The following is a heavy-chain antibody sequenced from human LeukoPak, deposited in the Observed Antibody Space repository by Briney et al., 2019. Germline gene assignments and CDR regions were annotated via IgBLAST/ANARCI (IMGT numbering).Heavy chain of an antibody. V-gene: IGHV5-51*01. Sequence: GESLKISCKGSGYSFTSYWIGWVRQMPGKGPEWMGIIYPGDSDTRYSPSFQGQVTISADKSISTAYLQWSSLKASDTAMYYCALGTEEQWLVRGYFDYWGQGTLVTVSS. CDR3: ALGTEEQWLVRGYFDY. CDR2: IYPGDSDT. CDR1: GYSFTSYW. J-gene: IGHJ4*02. D-gene: IGHD6-19*01.